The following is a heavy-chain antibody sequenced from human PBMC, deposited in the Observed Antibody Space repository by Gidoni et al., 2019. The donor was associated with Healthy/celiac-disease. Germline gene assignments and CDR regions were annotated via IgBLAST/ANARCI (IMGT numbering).Heavy chain of an antibody. D-gene: IGHD3-16*02. V-gene: IGHV3-23*01. J-gene: IGHJ4*02. CDR2: ISGSGGST. Sequence: EVQLLGSGGGLVQPGGSLRLSCAASGSPFSRYAMRWVRQAPGKGLDWVSAISGSGGSTYYADSVKGRFTISRDNSKNTLYLQMNSLRAEDTAVYYCAKVGDYDYIWGSYRRSRYFDYWGQGTLVTVSS. CDR3: AKVGDYDYIWGSYRRSRYFDY. CDR1: GSPFSRYA.